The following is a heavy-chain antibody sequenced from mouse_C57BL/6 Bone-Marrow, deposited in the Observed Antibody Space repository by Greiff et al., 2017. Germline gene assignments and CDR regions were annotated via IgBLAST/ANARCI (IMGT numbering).Heavy chain of an antibody. CDR2: IHPNSGST. CDR1: GYTFTSYW. V-gene: IGHV1-64*01. D-gene: IGHD3-2*01. CDR3: ARGRRQGY. J-gene: IGHJ2*01. Sequence: QVQLQQSGAELVKPGASVKLSCKASGYTFTSYWMHWVKQRPGQGLEWIGRIHPNSGSTNYNEKFKSKATLTVDKSSSTAYMKLSRLTSEDSAVYSCARGRRQGYWGQGTTLTVSS.